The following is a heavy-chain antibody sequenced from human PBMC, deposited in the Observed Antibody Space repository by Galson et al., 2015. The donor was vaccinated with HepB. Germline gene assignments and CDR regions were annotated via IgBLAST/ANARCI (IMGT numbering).Heavy chain of an antibody. CDR1: GFTFSSYA. J-gene: IGHJ6*02. Sequence: SLRLSCAASGFTFSSYAMSWVRQAPGKGLEWVSAISGSGGSTYYADSVKGRFTISRDNSKNTLYLQMNSLRAEDTAVYYCAKFSGGSSAYYYYYGMDVWGQGTTVTVSS. CDR3: AKFSGGSSAYYYYYGMDV. CDR2: ISGSGGST. D-gene: IGHD2-15*01. V-gene: IGHV3-23*01.